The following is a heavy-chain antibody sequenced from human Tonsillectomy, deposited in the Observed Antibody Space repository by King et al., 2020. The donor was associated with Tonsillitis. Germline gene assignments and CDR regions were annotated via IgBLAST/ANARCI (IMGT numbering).Heavy chain of an antibody. D-gene: IGHD1-26*01. J-gene: IGHJ4*02. CDR1: GFSLSTSGVG. V-gene: IGHV2-5*01. CDR2: IYWNDDK. CDR3: AHKGIVGATLYYFDY. Sequence: TLKESGPTLVKPTQTLTLTCTFSGFSLSTSGVGVGWIRQPPGNALEWLARIYWNDDKRYSPSLKSRLTITKDTSKNQVVLTMTNMDPVDTATYYCAHKGIVGATLYYFDYWGQGTLVTVSS.